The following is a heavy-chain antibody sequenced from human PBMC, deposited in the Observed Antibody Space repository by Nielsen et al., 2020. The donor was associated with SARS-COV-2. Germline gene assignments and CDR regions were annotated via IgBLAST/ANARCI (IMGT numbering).Heavy chain of an antibody. V-gene: IGHV3-7*03. Sequence: GGSLRLSCAASGFTFSSYWMSWVRQAPGKGLEWVANIKQDGSEKYYVDSVKGRFTISRDNARNSLYLQMNRLRGEDTAVYYCATSILYGLDVWGQGTTVTVSS. CDR3: ATSILYGLDV. CDR1: GFTFSSYW. J-gene: IGHJ6*02. D-gene: IGHD2-2*02. CDR2: IKQDGSEK.